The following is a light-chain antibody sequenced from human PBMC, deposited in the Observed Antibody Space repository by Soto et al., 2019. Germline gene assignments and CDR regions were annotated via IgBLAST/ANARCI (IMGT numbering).Light chain of an antibody. Sequence: VLTQSPDSLSLSPGERATVSCRASQTVTSSYVAWYQQRPGQAPHLLIYDAVKRAAGIPDRFRGSESGRDYTLTISRLEPEDFAVYYCQQYGSSPGTFGQGTKVDIK. CDR2: DAV. CDR1: QTVTSSY. CDR3: QQYGSSPGT. V-gene: IGKV3-20*01. J-gene: IGKJ1*01.